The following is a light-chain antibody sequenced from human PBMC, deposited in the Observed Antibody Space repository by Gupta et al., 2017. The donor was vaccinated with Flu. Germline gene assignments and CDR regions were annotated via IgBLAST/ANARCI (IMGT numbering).Light chain of an antibody. J-gene: IGLJ1*01. Sequence: VTISCTGTSSNIGAPYDVHWYQHLPGTAPKLLIYGNYNRPSGVPDRFSGSKSDTSATLAITGLQPEDEADYYCQSYDSSRSGYVFGAGTKVIVL. V-gene: IGLV1-40*01. CDR2: GNY. CDR1: SSNIGAPYD. CDR3: QSYDSSRSGYV.